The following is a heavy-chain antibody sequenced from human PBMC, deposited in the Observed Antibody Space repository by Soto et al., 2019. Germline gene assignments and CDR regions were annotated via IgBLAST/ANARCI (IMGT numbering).Heavy chain of an antibody. CDR1: GRSFVCYY. J-gene: IGHJ6*02. D-gene: IGHD4-17*01. CDR3: ARSYGDYVTGYYYNGMDA. CDR2: INHSGST. V-gene: IGHV4-34*01. Sequence: ETLSLTCAVYGRSFVCYYWIGIRPPPGKGLEWIGEINHSGSTNYNSSLKSRVTISVDTSKNQFSLKLSSVTAADTSVYYCARSYGDYVTGYYYNGMDAWGQGTTVTAP.